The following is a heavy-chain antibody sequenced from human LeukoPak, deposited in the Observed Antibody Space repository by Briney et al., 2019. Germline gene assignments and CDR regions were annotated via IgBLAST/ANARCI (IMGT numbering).Heavy chain of an antibody. V-gene: IGHV4-30-4*01. CDR3: ARPYYYDSRIDP. CDR2: TYYSGST. J-gene: IGHJ5*02. CDR1: GVSISSGDYY. Sequence: SQTLSLTCTVSGVSISSGDYYWRWIRQPPGKGLEWIGYTYYSGSTYYNPSLKSRVTISVDTSKNQFSLKLSSVTAADTAVYYYARPYYYDSRIDPWGQGTRVTVSS. D-gene: IGHD3-22*01.